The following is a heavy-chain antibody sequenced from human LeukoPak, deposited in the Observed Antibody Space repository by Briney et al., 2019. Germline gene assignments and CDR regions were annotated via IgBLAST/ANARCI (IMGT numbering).Heavy chain of an antibody. V-gene: IGHV4-4*07. D-gene: IGHD3-3*01. CDR3: ARDWASGYLVYFDY. J-gene: IGHJ4*02. CDR1: GGSISSYY. CDR2: FYTSGII. Sequence: SETLSLTCTVSGGSISSYYWSWIRQPAGKGLEWIGRFYTSGIINYNPSLESRVTVSVDTSKNQFSLRLSSVTAADTAVYYCARDWASGYLVYFDYWGQGTLVTVSS.